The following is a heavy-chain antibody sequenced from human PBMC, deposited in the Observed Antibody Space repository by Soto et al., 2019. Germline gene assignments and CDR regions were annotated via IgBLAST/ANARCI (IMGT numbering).Heavy chain of an antibody. CDR2: ISYDGSNK. CDR3: AKVLSGSYYGAFAAFDI. J-gene: IGHJ3*02. Sequence: GGSLRLSCAASGFTFSSYGMHWVRQAPGKGLEWVAVISYDGSNKYYADSVKGRFTISRDNSKNTLYLQMNSLRAEETAVYYCAKVLSGSYYGAFAAFDIWGQGTMVTVSS. D-gene: IGHD1-26*01. CDR1: GFTFSSYG. V-gene: IGHV3-30*18.